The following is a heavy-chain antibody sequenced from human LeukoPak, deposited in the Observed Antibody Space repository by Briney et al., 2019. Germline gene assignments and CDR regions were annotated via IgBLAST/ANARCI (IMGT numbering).Heavy chain of an antibody. J-gene: IGHJ4*02. D-gene: IGHD6-6*01. CDR1: GFTFSSYA. CDR2: ISYDGSNK. Sequence: SGGSLRLSCAASGFTFSSYAMHWVRQAPGKGLEWVAVISYDGSNKYYADSVKGRFTISRDNSKNTLCLQMNSLRAEDTAVYYCAREREYSSAFGYWGQGTLVTVSS. V-gene: IGHV3-30-3*01. CDR3: AREREYSSAFGY.